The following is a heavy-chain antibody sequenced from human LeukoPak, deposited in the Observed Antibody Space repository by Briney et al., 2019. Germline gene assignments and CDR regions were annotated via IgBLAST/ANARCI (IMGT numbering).Heavy chain of an antibody. D-gene: IGHD1-1*01. CDR3: ARGVVQRGVIDY. CDR1: GYTFTSYD. J-gene: IGHJ4*02. V-gene: IGHV1-8*01. CDR2: MNPNSGNT. Sequence: WASVKVSCKASGYTFTSYDINWVRQATGQGLEWMGWMNPNSGNTGYAQKFQGRVTMTRNTSISTAYMELSSLRSEDTAVYYCARGVVQRGVIDYWGQGTLVTVSS.